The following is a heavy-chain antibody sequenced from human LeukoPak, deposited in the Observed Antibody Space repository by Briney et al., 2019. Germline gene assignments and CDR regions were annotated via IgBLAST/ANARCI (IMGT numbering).Heavy chain of an antibody. CDR2: IIPILGIA. CDR3: ARAVAGTAVDY. CDR1: GGTFSSYA. Sequence: ASVKVSCKASGGTFSSYAISWVRQAPGQGFEWMGRIIPILGIANYAQKFQGRVTITADKSTSTAYMELSSLRSEDTAVYYCARAVAGTAVDYWGQGTLVTVSS. J-gene: IGHJ4*02. D-gene: IGHD6-19*01. V-gene: IGHV1-69*04.